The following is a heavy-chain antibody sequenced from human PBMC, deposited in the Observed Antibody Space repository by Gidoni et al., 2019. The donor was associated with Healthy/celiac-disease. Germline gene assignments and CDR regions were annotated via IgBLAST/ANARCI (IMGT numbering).Heavy chain of an antibody. CDR1: GYSFTSYW. CDR3: ARHAEMRSQYYYDSSGYYYVRGNAFDI. Sequence: EVQLVQSGAEVKKPGESLKISCKGSGYSFTSYWIGWVRQLPGKGLEWMGIIFPGDSDTRYSPSFQGQVTISADKSISTAYLQWSSLKASDTAMYYCARHAEMRSQYYYDSSGYYYVRGNAFDIWGQGTMVTVSS. D-gene: IGHD3-22*01. J-gene: IGHJ3*02. CDR2: IFPGDSDT. V-gene: IGHV5-51*01.